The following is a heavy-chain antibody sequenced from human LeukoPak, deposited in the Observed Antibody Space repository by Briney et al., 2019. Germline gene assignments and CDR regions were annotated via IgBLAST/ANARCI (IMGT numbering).Heavy chain of an antibody. J-gene: IGHJ3*02. CDR3: ASDYYYDSSGYYSDAFDI. CDR1: GFTFSSYW. CDR2: IKQDGSEK. V-gene: IGHV3-7*01. Sequence: GGSLRLPCAASGFTFSSYWMSWVRQAPGKGLEWVANIKQDGSEKYYVDSVKGRFTISRDNAKNSLYLQMNSLRAEDTAVYYCASDYYYDSSGYYSDAFDIWGQGTMVTVSS. D-gene: IGHD3-22*01.